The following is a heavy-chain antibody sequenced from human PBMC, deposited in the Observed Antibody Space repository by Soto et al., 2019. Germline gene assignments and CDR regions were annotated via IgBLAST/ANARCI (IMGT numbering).Heavy chain of an antibody. D-gene: IGHD2-21*01. CDR2: IIPIFGTA. CDR3: ARVALNLHDPRSRSRKYYFDY. V-gene: IGHV1-69*13. J-gene: IGHJ4*02. Sequence: SVKVSCKASGGTFSSYAISWVRQAPGQGLEWMGGIIPIFGTANYAQKFQGRVTITADESTSTAYMELSSLRSEDTAVYYCARVALNLHDPRSRSRKYYFDYWGQGTLVTVSS. CDR1: GGTFSSYA.